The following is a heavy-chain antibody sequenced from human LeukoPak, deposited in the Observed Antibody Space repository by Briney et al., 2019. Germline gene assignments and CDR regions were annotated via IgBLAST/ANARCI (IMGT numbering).Heavy chain of an antibody. J-gene: IGHJ4*02. D-gene: IGHD2-21*02. V-gene: IGHV1-2*04. CDR3: ARVRRGVTNYFDY. CDR2: INPNSGGT. Sequence: ASVTVSCKASGYTFTGYYMHWVRQAPGQGLEWMGWINPNSGGTNYAQKFQGWVTMTRDTSISTAYMELSRLRSDDTAVYYCARVRRGVTNYFDYWGQGTLVTVSS. CDR1: GYTFTGYY.